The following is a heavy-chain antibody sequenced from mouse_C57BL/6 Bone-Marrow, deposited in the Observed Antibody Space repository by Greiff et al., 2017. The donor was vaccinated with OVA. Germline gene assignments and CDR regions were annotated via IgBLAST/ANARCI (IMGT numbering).Heavy chain of an antibody. CDR1: GYTFTSYW. D-gene: IGHD1-1*01. CDR2: IYPGSGST. Sequence: QVQLQQPGAELVKPGASVKMSCKASGYTFTSYWITWVKQRPGQGLEWIGDIYPGSGSTNYNEKFKSKATLTVDTSSSPAYMQLSSLTSEDSAVYYCAREVRIYYYGPFAYWGQGTLVTVSA. J-gene: IGHJ3*01. V-gene: IGHV1-55*01. CDR3: AREVRIYYYGPFAY.